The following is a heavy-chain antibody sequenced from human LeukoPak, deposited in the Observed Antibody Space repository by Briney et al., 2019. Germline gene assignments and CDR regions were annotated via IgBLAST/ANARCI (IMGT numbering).Heavy chain of an antibody. D-gene: IGHD4-17*01. CDR2: ISYDGSNK. CDR3: ARQGHTVTCFDY. V-gene: IGHV3-30-3*01. Sequence: GRSLRLSCAASGFTFSSYAMHWVRQAPGKGLEWVAVISYDGSNKYYADSVKGRFTISRDNSKNTLYLQMNSLRAEDTAVYYCARQGHTVTCFDYWGQGTLVTVSS. CDR1: GFTFSSYA. J-gene: IGHJ4*02.